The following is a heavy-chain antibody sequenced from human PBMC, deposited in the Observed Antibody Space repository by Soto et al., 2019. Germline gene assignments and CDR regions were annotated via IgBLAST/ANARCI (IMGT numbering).Heavy chain of an antibody. V-gene: IGHV1-69*02. J-gene: IGHJ3*02. CDR3: TLGSWSAETFDI. CDR2: IIPMLNIT. CDR1: GGTFSTYT. Sequence: QVQLVQSGAEVKKPGSSVKVSCKASGGTFSTYTIIRVRQAPGQGLEWMGRIIPMLNITNTAQSFQDRVTIIADMSTSTAYLELSTLRSDDTAMYFCTLGSWSAETFDIWGRGTMVTVSS. D-gene: IGHD6-13*01.